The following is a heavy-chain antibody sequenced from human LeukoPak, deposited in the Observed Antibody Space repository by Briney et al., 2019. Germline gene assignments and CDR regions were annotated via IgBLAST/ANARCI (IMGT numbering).Heavy chain of an antibody. V-gene: IGHV3-48*01. D-gene: IGHD3-16*01. CDR2: ISTSGRIK. Sequence: GGSLRLSCAASGFTFSSYAMNWVRQAPGKGLEWVSYISTSGRIKYYADSVKGRFTISRDNAKNSLYLQMNSLRAEDTAVYYCARDQGGVGYWGQGTLITVSS. CDR3: ARDQGGVGY. CDR1: GFTFSSYA. J-gene: IGHJ4*02.